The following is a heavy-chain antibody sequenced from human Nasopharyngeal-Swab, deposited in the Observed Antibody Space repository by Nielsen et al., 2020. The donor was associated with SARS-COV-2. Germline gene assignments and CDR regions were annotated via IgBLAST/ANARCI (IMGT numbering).Heavy chain of an antibody. J-gene: IGHJ4*02. V-gene: IGHV3-30*04. Sequence: GESLKISCAASGFTFSSYAMHWVRQAPGKGLEWVAVISYDGSNKYYADSVKGRFTISRDNSKNTLYLQMNSLRAEDTAVYYCARDGQLLWFGELAPVSLYYFDYWGRGTLVTVSS. CDR1: GFTFSSYA. D-gene: IGHD3-10*01. CDR2: ISYDGSNK. CDR3: ARDGQLLWFGELAPVSLYYFDY.